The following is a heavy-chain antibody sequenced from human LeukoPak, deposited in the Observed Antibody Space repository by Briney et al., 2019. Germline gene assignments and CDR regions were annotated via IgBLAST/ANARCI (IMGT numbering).Heavy chain of an antibody. J-gene: IGHJ3*02. CDR2: IYTSGST. Sequence: SYXXXWIRQPAGKGLEWIGRIYTSGSTNYNPSLKSRVTMSVDTSKNQFSLKLSSVTAADTAVYYCARDLFYYYDSSGYYDAFDIWGQGTMVTVSS. D-gene: IGHD3-22*01. CDR1: SYX. CDR3: ARDLFYYYDSSGYYDAFDI. V-gene: IGHV4-4*07.